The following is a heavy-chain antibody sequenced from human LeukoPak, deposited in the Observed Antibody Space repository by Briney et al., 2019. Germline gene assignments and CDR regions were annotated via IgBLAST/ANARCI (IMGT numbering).Heavy chain of an antibody. V-gene: IGHV3-23*01. J-gene: IGHJ5*02. CDR2: ISSSDGST. CDR1: GFSFSDYA. CDR3: AKSPVVVVATPDH. D-gene: IGHD2-15*01. Sequence: PGGSLRLSCTASGFSFSDYAMTWVRQAPGKGLEWVSGISSSDGSTHYAESVKGRFTISRDNSKNTLYLQMDSLRAEDTAVYYCAKSPVVVVATPDHWGQGTLVTVSS.